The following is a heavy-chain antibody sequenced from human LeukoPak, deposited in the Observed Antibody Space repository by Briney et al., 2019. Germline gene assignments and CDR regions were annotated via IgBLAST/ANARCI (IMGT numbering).Heavy chain of an antibody. CDR2: ISGSGGST. CDR3: AKGGSGWYSSISLDY. J-gene: IGHJ4*02. D-gene: IGHD6-19*01. Sequence: GGSLRLSCAASGFTFSSYAMSWVRQAPGKGLEWVSAISGSGGSTYYADSVKGRFTIFRDNSKNTLYLQMNSLRAEDTAVYYCAKGGSGWYSSISLDYWGQGTLVTVSS. V-gene: IGHV3-23*01. CDR1: GFTFSSYA.